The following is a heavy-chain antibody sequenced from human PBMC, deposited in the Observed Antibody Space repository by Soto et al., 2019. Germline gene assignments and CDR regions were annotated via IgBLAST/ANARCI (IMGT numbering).Heavy chain of an antibody. D-gene: IGHD3-3*02. CDR1: GYSFTSYW. CDR3: AIHPIFGVVLRAMDV. V-gene: IGHV5-51*01. CDR2: IYPGDSDT. J-gene: IGHJ6*02. Sequence: PGESLKISCKGSGYSFTSYWIGWVRQMPGKGLEWMGIIYPGDSDTRYSPSFQGQVTISADKSISTAYLQWSSLKASDTAMYYCAIHPIFGVVLRAMDVWGQGTTVTVSS.